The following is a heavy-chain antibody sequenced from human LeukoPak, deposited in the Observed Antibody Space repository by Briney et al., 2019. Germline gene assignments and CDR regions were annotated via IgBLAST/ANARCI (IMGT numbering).Heavy chain of an antibody. CDR2: ISSSSSYI. CDR3: ATSGLGSYYFDY. V-gene: IGHV3-21*01. D-gene: IGHD1-14*01. Sequence: GGSLRLSCAASGFTFSSYSMNWVRQAPGKGLEWVSSISSSSSYIYYADSVKGRFTISRDNAKNSLYLQMNSLRAEDTAVYYCATSGLGSYYFDYWGQGTLVTVSS. CDR1: GFTFSSYS. J-gene: IGHJ4*02.